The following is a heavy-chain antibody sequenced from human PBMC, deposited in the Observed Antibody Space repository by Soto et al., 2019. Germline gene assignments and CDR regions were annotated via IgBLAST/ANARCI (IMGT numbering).Heavy chain of an antibody. CDR1: GGSISSGGYS. Sequence: PSETLSLTCAVSGGSISSGGYSWSWIRQPPGKGLEWIGYIFHSGSTYYNPSLKRRVTITVDTSKNQFSLKLSSVTAADTAVYYCARGGYSSKYYFYYGMDVWGQGTTVTV. V-gene: IGHV4-30-2*01. CDR2: IFHSGST. J-gene: IGHJ6*02. D-gene: IGHD5-18*01. CDR3: ARGGYSSKYYFYYGMDV.